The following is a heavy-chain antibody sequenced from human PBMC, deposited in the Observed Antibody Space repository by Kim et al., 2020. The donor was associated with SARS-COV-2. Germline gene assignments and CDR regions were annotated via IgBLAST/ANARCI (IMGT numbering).Heavy chain of an antibody. CDR2: IYYSGSS. J-gene: IGHJ2*01. Sequence: SETLSLTCTVSGGSISSGDYYWSWIRQPPGKGLEWIGYIYYSGSSYYNPSIKSRVTISVDTSKNQFSLKLSSVTAADTAVYYCARQHGSRITIVGVVIHRDEYFDLWGRGTLVTVSS. CDR3: ARQHGSRITIVGVVIHRDEYFDL. CDR1: GGSISSGDYY. V-gene: IGHV4-30-4*01. D-gene: IGHD3-3*01.